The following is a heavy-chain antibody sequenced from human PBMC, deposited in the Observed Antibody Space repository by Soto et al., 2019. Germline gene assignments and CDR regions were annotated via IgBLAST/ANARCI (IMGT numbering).Heavy chain of an antibody. J-gene: IGHJ4*02. CDR2: INHSGST. D-gene: IGHD2-21*02. CDR1: GGSFSGYY. Sequence: QVQLQQWGAGLLKPSETLSLTCAVYGGSFSGYYWSWIRQPPGKGLGWLGEINHSGSTNYNPSLKSRVTKSVYTSQNQFSLKLSSVTAADTAVYYCAISGTYCGGDCYPDYWGQGTLVTVSS. V-gene: IGHV4-34*01. CDR3: AISGTYCGGDCYPDY.